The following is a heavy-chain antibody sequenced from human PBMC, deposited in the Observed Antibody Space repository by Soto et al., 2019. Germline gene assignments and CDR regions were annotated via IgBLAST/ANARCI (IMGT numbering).Heavy chain of an antibody. CDR2: ISAYNGNT. D-gene: IGHD3-10*01. J-gene: IGHJ4*02. V-gene: IGHV1-18*01. Sequence: ASVKVSCKASGYTFTSYGISWVRQAPGQGLEWMGWISAYNGNTNYAQKFQGRVTITADKSTSTAYMELSSLRSEDTAVYYCARITMVRGVLADYWGQGTLVTVSS. CDR1: GYTFTSYG. CDR3: ARITMVRGVLADY.